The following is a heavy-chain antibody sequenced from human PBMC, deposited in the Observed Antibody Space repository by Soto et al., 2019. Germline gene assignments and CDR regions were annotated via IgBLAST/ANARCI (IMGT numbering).Heavy chain of an antibody. CDR2: ISGSGGST. Sequence: GGSLRLSCAASGFTFSSYAMSWVRQAPGKGLEWVSAISGSGGSTYYADSVKGRFTISRDNSKNTLYLQMNSLGAEDTAVYYCAKAGFPSSGWYYYYGMDVWGQGTTVTVSS. CDR1: GFTFSSYA. V-gene: IGHV3-23*01. CDR3: AKAGFPSSGWYYYYGMDV. D-gene: IGHD6-19*01. J-gene: IGHJ6*02.